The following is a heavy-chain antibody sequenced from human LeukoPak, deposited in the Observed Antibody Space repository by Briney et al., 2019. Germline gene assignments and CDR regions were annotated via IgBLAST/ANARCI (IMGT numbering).Heavy chain of an antibody. CDR2: IYTSGST. D-gene: IGHD5-18*01. Sequence: SETLSLTCAVSGGSIGSVNNYWIWIRQPPGKGLEYIGRIYTSGSTNYNPSLKSRVTISLDRSKNQFSLELTSVTAADTAVYYCARAWRFTYGRFDYWGRGTLVTVSS. J-gene: IGHJ4*02. CDR1: GGSIGSVNNY. V-gene: IGHV4-61*02. CDR3: ARAWRFTYGRFDY.